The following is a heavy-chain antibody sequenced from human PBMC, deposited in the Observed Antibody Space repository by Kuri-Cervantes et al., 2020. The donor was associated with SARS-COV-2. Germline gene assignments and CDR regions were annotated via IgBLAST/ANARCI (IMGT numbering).Heavy chain of an antibody. CDR3: ARVRGSKYYYGSRYYYYYMDV. CDR1: GGTFSSYA. Sequence: SVKVSCKASGGTFSSYAISWVRQAPGQGLEWMGGIIPIFGTANYAQKFQGRVTMTTDTSTSTAYMELRGLRSDDTAVYYCARVRGSKYYYGSRYYYYYMDVWGQGTTVTVSS. J-gene: IGHJ6*03. V-gene: IGHV1-69*05. D-gene: IGHD3-10*01. CDR2: IIPIFGTA.